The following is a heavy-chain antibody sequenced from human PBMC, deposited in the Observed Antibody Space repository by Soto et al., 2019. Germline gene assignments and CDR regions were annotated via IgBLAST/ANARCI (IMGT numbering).Heavy chain of an antibody. CDR3: ARHLSPFYYDGSGSQPFDY. D-gene: IGHD3-22*01. J-gene: IGHJ4*02. CDR2: IYPGDSDT. Sequence: GESLKISCKGSGYSFTSYWIGWVRQMPGKGLEWMGAIYPGDSDTRYSPSFQGQVTISADKSISTAYLQWSSLKASDTAMYYCARHLSPFYYDGSGSQPFDYWGQGTLVTSPQ. CDR1: GYSFTSYW. V-gene: IGHV5-51*01.